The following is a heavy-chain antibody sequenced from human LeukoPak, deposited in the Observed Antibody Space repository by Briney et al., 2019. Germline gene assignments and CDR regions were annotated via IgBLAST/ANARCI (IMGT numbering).Heavy chain of an antibody. CDR1: GGSISSHY. V-gene: IGHV4-59*11. CDR2: IYYSGST. Sequence: SETLSLTCTVSGGSISSHYWSWIRQPPGKGLEWIGYIYYSGSTNYNPSLKSRVTISVDTSKNQFSLKLSSVTAADTAVYYCARGYCSSTSCYGGFIAATVDAFDIWGQGTMVTVSS. J-gene: IGHJ3*02. CDR3: ARGYCSSTSCYGGFIAATVDAFDI. D-gene: IGHD2-2*01.